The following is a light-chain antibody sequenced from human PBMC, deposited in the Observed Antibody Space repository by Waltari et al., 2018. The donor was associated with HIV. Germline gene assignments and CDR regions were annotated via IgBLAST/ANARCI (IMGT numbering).Light chain of an antibody. V-gene: IGLV1-40*01. CDR1: KSNMGEAFD. CDR2: RHD. CDR3: QSHDTSLTGVI. J-gene: IGLJ2*01. Sequence: QSRLTQPPSVSGAPGQRVTISCTGSKSNMGEAFDVHWYQQSPGAAPRLLIYRHDKRPSGVPDRFSASTSGSLASLVITGLQAEDEADYYCQSHDTSLTGVIFGRGTKLTV.